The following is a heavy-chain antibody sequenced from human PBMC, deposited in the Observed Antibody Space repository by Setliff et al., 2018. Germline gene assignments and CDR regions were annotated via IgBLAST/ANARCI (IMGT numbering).Heavy chain of an antibody. J-gene: IGHJ6*03. D-gene: IGHD3-22*01. CDR1: GFTFSSYA. Sequence: GGSLRLSCVASGFTFSSYAMNWVRQAPGKGLEWVSGITGSGAGTYYADCVEGRFTISRDNSDNTLYLEMISPRAEDTAVYYCAKGGGGNYDSSAIGYYYYYYYMDVWGKGTTVTVSS. CDR3: AKGGGGNYDSSAIGYYYYYYYMDV. CDR2: ITGSGAGT. V-gene: IGHV3-23*01.